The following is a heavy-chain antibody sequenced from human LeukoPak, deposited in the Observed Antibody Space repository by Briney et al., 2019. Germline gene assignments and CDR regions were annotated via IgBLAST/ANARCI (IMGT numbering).Heavy chain of an antibody. CDR2: IYYSGST. J-gene: IGHJ3*02. V-gene: IGHV4-59*08. CDR1: GGSISSYC. Sequence: SETLSLTCTVSGGSISSYCWSWIRQPPGKGLEWIGYIYYSGSTNYNPSLKSRVTISVGTSKNQFSLKLSPVTAADTAVYYCARLGPTYYYDSSGPEDAFDIWGQGTMVTVSS. CDR3: ARLGPTYYYDSSGPEDAFDI. D-gene: IGHD3-22*01.